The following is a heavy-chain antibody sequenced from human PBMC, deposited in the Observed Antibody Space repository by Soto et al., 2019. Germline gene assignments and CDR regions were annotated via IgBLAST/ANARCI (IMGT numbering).Heavy chain of an antibody. CDR3: ARDLTVDGPATYAMDG. J-gene: IGHJ6*02. V-gene: IGHV1-2*02. CDR2: INPNSSGT. Sequence: ASVNVSFAASGYRLRGNYIHWLRQTPGQGLEWMGWINPNSSGTVYAQKFQGRVTMTRDTSLTTVYMQLNRLTSDDSAVYYCARDLTVDGPATYAMDGWGQRTTVTVSS. D-gene: IGHD4-4*01. CDR1: GYRLRGNY.